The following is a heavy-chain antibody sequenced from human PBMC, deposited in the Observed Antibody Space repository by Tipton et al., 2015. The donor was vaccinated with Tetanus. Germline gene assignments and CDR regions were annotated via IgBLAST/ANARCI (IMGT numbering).Heavy chain of an antibody. J-gene: IGHJ4*02. CDR3: ARGTGDY. Sequence: TLSLTCAVSGGSISSSKLWSWVRQPPGKGLEWIGYIYYSGSTNYNPSLKSRVTISVDTSKNQFSLKLSSVTAADTAVYYCARGTGDYWGQGTLVTVSS. V-gene: IGHV4-4*02. D-gene: IGHD1-14*01. CDR1: GGSISSSKL. CDR2: IYYSGST.